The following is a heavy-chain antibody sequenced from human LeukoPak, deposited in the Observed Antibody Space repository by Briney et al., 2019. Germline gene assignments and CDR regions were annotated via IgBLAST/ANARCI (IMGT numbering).Heavy chain of an antibody. CDR3: SRGGITTVRGVIISGNTVLKD. D-gene: IGHD3-10*01. J-gene: IGHJ4*02. V-gene: IGHV1-18*04. Sequence: ASVKVSCKASGYTFTSYGIRWVRQAPGQGLEWMGWISACNGNTNYAQKLQGRVTMTTDISTSTAYMELRSLRSDDTAVYYCSRGGITTVRGVIISGNTVLKDWGQGTLVTVSS. CDR2: ISACNGNT. CDR1: GYTFTSYG.